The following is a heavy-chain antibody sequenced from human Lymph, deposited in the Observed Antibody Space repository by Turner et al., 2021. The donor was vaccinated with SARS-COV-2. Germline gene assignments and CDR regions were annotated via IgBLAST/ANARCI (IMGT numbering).Heavy chain of an antibody. V-gene: IGHV3-33*01. D-gene: IGHD5-12*01. CDR3: ARVKGYNGYDLRYYYGMDV. CDR1: GFTFSIYG. CDR2: IWSDGTNK. Sequence: QVQLVESGGGVVQPGRSLSLSCAASGFTFSIYGMHWVRQAPGKGLEWVAVIWSDGTNKYYADSVKGRFTISRDNSKNTLYLQMNSLRAEDTAVYYCARVKGYNGYDLRYYYGMDVWGQGTTVTVSS. J-gene: IGHJ6*02.